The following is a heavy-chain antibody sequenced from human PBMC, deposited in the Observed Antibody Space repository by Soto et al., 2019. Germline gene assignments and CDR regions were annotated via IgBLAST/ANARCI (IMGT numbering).Heavy chain of an antibody. J-gene: IGHJ6*02. Sequence: EVQLVESGGGLVQPGGSLRLSCAASGFTVSSNYMSWVRQAPGKGLEWVSVIYSGGSTYYADSVKGRFTISRDNSKNTLYRQMNSLRAEDTAVYYCARDLWFGELSHYYGMDVWGQGTTVTVSS. V-gene: IGHV3-66*01. CDR2: IYSGGST. D-gene: IGHD3-10*01. CDR1: GFTVSSNY. CDR3: ARDLWFGELSHYYGMDV.